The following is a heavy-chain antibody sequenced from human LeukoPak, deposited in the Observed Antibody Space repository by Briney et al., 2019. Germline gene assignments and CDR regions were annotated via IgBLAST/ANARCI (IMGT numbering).Heavy chain of an antibody. V-gene: IGHV1-2*02. Sequence: ASVKVSCKASSYTFTNYGINWVRQAPGQGLEWMGWINPNSGGTNYAQKFQGRVTMTRDTSISTAYMELSRLRFDDTAVYYCASGDYGDPPLNYWGQGTLVTVSS. CDR2: INPNSGGT. J-gene: IGHJ4*02. CDR3: ASGDYGDPPLNY. CDR1: SYTFTNYG. D-gene: IGHD4-17*01.